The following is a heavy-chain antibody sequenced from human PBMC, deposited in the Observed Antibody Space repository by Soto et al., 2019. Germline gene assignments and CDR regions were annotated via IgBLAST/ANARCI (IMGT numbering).Heavy chain of an antibody. CDR3: ARVPAMVLWFDP. CDR1: GGSISSGGYY. V-gene: IGHV4-31*03. D-gene: IGHD3-10*01. J-gene: IGHJ5*02. Sequence: SETLSLTCTVSGGSISSGGYYWSWIRQHPGKGLEWIGYIYYSGSTYYNPSLKSRVTISVDTSKNQFSLKLSSVTAADTAVYYCARVPAMVLWFDPWGQGTLVTVSS. CDR2: IYYSGST.